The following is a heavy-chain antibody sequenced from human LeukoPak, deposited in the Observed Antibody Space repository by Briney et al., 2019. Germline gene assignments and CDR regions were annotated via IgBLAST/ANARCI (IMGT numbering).Heavy chain of an antibody. V-gene: IGHV1-69*02. CDR3: ARSPSGSYYNFDY. J-gene: IGHJ4*02. D-gene: IGHD1-26*01. CDR2: IIPILGIA. CDR1: GGTFSSYT. Sequence: SVKVSCKASGGTFSSYTISWVRQAPGQGLEWMGRIIPILGIANYAQKFQGRVTITADRSTSTAYMELSSLRSEDTAVYYCARSPSGSYYNFDYWGQGTLVTVSS.